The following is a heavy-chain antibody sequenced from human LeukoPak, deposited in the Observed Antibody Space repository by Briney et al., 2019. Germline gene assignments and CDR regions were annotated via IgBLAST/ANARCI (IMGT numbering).Heavy chain of an antibody. J-gene: IGHJ4*02. CDR3: ARHSGAYDYWLGY. CDR2: IYYSGRT. Sequence: SETLSLTCTVSGGSISNHYWSWIRQPPGKGLEWIGNIYYSGRTNYNPSLRSRATISVDTSKKQFSLKLNSVTAADTAVYYCARHSGAYDYWLGYWGQGTLVTVSS. D-gene: IGHD5-12*01. V-gene: IGHV4-59*08. CDR1: GGSISNHY.